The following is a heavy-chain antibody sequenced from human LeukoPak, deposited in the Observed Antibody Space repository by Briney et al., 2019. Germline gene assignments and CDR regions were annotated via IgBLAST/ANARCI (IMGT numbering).Heavy chain of an antibody. CDR1: GASISSYY. J-gene: IGHJ4*02. Sequence: SETLSLTCTVSGASISSYYWSWIRQPPGKGLEWIGYIYYTGSTIYNPSLKGRITMSVDTSKNQFSLKLSSVTAADTAVYYCASTSYGDYNYFDYWGQGTLVTVSS. D-gene: IGHD4-17*01. CDR2: IYYTGST. V-gene: IGHV4-59*01. CDR3: ASTSYGDYNYFDY.